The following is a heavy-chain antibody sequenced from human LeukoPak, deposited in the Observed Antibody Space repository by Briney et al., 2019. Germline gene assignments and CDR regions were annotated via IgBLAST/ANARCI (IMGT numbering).Heavy chain of an antibody. CDR1: GFSFNSYA. Sequence: GGSLRLSCAASGFSFNSYAMSWVRQAPGKGLEWVSAISGSGSGTYYADSVKGRFTISRDNSKNTLYLQMNSLRAEDTAVYYCAKDLRDIVVVVAAPDYWGQGTLVTVSS. D-gene: IGHD2-15*01. CDR3: AKDLRDIVVVVAAPDY. J-gene: IGHJ4*02. V-gene: IGHV3-23*01. CDR2: ISGSGSGT.